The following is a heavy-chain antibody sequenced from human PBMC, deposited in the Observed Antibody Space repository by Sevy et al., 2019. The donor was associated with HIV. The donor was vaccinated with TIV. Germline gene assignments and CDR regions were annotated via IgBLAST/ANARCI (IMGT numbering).Heavy chain of an antibody. CDR2: ISSRNTYT. J-gene: IGHJ4*02. Sequence: SCAASGFTFSDYYMSWIRQAPGKGLEWISYISSRNTYTNYADSVKGRFTISRDNAKNSLYLHMDSLRAEDTAVYYCARARIAASAPYYFDYWGQGTLVTVSS. CDR3: ARARIAASAPYYFDY. V-gene: IGHV3-11*06. D-gene: IGHD6-13*01. CDR1: GFTFSDYY.